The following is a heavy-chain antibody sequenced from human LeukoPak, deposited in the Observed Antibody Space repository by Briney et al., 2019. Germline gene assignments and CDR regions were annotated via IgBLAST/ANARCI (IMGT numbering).Heavy chain of an antibody. CDR2: CDPEDDET. Sequence: ASVKVSCKVSGYTLTELSMHWVRQPPGKGHEWVGVCDPEDDETIYAQKFEGRVTITRDTSASTAYMELSSLRTEDTAVYFCARAPDYYGTGWFDPWGRGTLVTVSS. CDR1: GYTLTELS. D-gene: IGHD3-10*01. V-gene: IGHV1-24*01. J-gene: IGHJ5*02. CDR3: ARAPDYYGTGWFDP.